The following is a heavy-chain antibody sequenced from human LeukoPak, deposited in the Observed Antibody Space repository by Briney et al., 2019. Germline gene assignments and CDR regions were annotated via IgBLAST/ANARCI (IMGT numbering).Heavy chain of an antibody. J-gene: IGHJ4*02. Sequence: ASVKVSCKASGFTFSASDINWVRQAPGQGLEWMGWMNPTSGNTGFAQKFQGRVTMTRDTSIDTAYMELSNLRSEDTAVYYCARVSQTPAYYYTSGYYYHGYWGQGTRVTVSS. V-gene: IGHV1-8*01. CDR1: GFTFSASD. D-gene: IGHD3-22*01. CDR2: MNPTSGNT. CDR3: ARVSQTPAYYYTSGYYYHGY.